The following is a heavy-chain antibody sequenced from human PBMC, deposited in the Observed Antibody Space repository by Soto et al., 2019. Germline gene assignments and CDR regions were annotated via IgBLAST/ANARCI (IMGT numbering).Heavy chain of an antibody. V-gene: IGHV3-30-3*01. Sequence: QVQLVESGGGVVQPGRSLRLSCAASGFTFSSYAMHWVRQAPGKGLEWVAVISYDGSNKYYADSVKGRFTISRDNSKNTLYLQMNSLRAEDTAVYYWARASLRIAARPLGYWGQGTLVTVSS. D-gene: IGHD6-6*01. CDR2: ISYDGSNK. J-gene: IGHJ4*02. CDR1: GFTFSSYA. CDR3: ARASLRIAARPLGY.